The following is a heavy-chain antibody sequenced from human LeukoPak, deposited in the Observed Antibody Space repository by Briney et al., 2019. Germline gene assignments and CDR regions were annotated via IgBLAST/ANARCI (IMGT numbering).Heavy chain of an antibody. V-gene: IGHV4-59*08. J-gene: IGHJ3*02. D-gene: IGHD2-2*01. CDR1: GGSISSYY. Sequence: SETLSLTCTVSGGSISSYYWSWIRQPPGKGLEWIGYIYYSGGTNYNPSLKSRVTISVDTSKNQFSLKLNSVTAADTAVYYCARCGSATCSGDAFDIWGQGTMVTVSS. CDR3: ARCGSATCSGDAFDI. CDR2: IYYSGGT.